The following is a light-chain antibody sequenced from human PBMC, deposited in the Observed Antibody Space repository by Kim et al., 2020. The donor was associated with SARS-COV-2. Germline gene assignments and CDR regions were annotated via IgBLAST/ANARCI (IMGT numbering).Light chain of an antibody. CDR1: QDISNY. J-gene: IGKJ4*01. V-gene: IGKV1-16*02. CDR3: QHYRSYPLT. Sequence: ASVVDRVTITCRASQDISNYLVWFQQKPGEAPKSLIYGASSLQSGVPSKFSGSGSGTDFTLTISNLQPEDSATYYCQHYRSYPLTFGGGTKVDIK. CDR2: GAS.